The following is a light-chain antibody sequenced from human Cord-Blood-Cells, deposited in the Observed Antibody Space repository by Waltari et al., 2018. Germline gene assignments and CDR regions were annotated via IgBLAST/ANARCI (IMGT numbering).Light chain of an antibody. J-gene: IGLJ3*02. CDR3: SSYAGSNNWV. Sequence: QSALTQPPSASGAPGQSVTIPCTGTSSDVGGYNYVSWYKQHPGKAPKLMIYEVSKRPSGVPERCSGSKSGNTASLTVSGLQAEDEADYYCSSYAGSNNWVFGGGTKLTVL. CDR2: EVS. CDR1: SSDVGGYNY. V-gene: IGLV2-8*01.